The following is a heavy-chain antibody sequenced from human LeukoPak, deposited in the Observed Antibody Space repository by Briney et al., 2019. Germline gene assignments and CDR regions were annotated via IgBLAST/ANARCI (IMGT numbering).Heavy chain of an antibody. CDR2: IWYDASNK. CDR3: VKDFDSSGYYVGFGDF. Sequence: GGSLRLSCAASGFTFSSFGMHWVRQAPGKGLEWVAVIWYDASNKYYADSVKGRFTISRDNSKNRLYLQMNSLRAGDTAVYYCVKDFDSSGYYVGFGDFWGQGTLVTVSS. J-gene: IGHJ4*02. V-gene: IGHV3-33*06. CDR1: GFTFSSFG. D-gene: IGHD3-22*01.